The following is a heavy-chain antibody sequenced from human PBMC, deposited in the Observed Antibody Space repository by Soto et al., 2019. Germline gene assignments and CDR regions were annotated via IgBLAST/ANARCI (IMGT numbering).Heavy chain of an antibody. J-gene: IGHJ3*02. CDR3: AADRGGHSSSSEGFAFDI. CDR1: GFTFTSSA. D-gene: IGHD6-6*01. CDR2: IVVGSGNT. Sequence: GASVKVSCKASGFTFTSSAVQWVRQARGQRLEWIGWIVVGSGNTNYAQKFQERVTITRDMSTSTAYMELSSLRSEDTAVYYCAADRGGHSSSSEGFAFDIWGQGTMVTVSS. V-gene: IGHV1-58*01.